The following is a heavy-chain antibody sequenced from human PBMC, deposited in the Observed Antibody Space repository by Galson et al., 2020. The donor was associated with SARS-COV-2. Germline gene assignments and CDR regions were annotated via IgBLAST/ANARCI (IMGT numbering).Heavy chain of an antibody. CDR3: ARGGSTSPGGYYYYGMDV. CDR2: IWYDGSNK. J-gene: IGHJ6*02. V-gene: IGHV3-33*01. D-gene: IGHD2-2*01. Sequence: TGGSLRLSCAASGFTFSSYGMHWVRQAPGKGLEWVAVIWYDGSNKYYADSVKGRFTISRDNSKNTLYLQMNSLRAEDTAVYYCARGGSTSPGGYYYYGMDVWGQGTTVTVSS. CDR1: GFTFSSYG.